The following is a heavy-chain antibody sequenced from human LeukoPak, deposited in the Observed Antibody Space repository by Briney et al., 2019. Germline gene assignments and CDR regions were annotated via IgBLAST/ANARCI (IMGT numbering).Heavy chain of an antibody. CDR1: GGTFSSYA. J-gene: IGHJ4*02. V-gene: IGHV1-69*04. D-gene: IGHD3-10*01. CDR3: ASSRITMVRGVIITNQVDY. Sequence: GASVKVSCKASGGTFSSYAISWVRQSPGQGLEWMGRIFPILGIANYAQKFQGRVTITADKSTSTAYMELSSLRSEDTAVYYCASSRITMVRGVIITNQVDYWGQGTLVTVSS. CDR2: IFPILGIA.